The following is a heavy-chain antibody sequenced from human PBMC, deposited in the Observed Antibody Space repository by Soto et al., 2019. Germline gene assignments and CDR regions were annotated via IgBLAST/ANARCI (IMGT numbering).Heavy chain of an antibody. J-gene: IGHJ6*03. Sequence: EVQLVESGGGLVQPGGSLRLSCTASGFPLSDYWMHWVRQAPGKGLEWVSRINSDGSSRTYADPVKGRFTISRDNAQNMVYLQREGLGAEDPGAYYGGRGQMTTAQCCYVTNVGGKGTTVTVAS. CDR2: INSDGSSR. D-gene: IGHD4-17*01. CDR3: GRGQMTTAQCCYVTNV. CDR1: GFPLSDYW. V-gene: IGHV3-74*01.